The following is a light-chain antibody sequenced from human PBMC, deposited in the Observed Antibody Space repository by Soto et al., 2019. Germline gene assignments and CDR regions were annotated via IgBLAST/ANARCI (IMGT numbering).Light chain of an antibody. CDR3: CSYAGSSTPYV. Sequence: QSVLTQPASVSGSPGQSITISCTGTSSDVGSYNLVSWYQQHPGKAPKLMIYEVSKRPSGVSNRFSGSKSGNTASLTIPGLQAEVEADYYCCSYAGSSTPYVFGTGTKVTVL. J-gene: IGLJ1*01. CDR2: EVS. CDR1: SSDVGSYNL. V-gene: IGLV2-23*02.